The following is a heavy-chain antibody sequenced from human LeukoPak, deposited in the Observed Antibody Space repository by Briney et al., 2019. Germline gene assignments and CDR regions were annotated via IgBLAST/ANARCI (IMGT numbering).Heavy chain of an antibody. CDR2: IRYDGSNK. J-gene: IGHJ4*02. CDR1: GFTFSSYG. D-gene: IGHD6-19*01. CDR3: AKDHSDVAGTIDY. V-gene: IGHV3-30*02. Sequence: PGGSLRLSCAASGFTFSSYGMHWVRQAPGKGLEWVAFIRYDGSNKYYADSVKGRFTISRDNSKNTLYLQMNSLRAEDTAVYYRAKDHSDVAGTIDYWGQGTLVTVSS.